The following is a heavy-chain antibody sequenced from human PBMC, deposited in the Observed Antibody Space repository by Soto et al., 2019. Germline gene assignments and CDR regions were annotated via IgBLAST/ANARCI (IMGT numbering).Heavy chain of an antibody. CDR3: XXXXXXXXXPDYYNGLDV. V-gene: IGHV4-30-4*01. CDR1: GASISSGDYY. CDR2: IYYSGST. Sequence: QVQLQESGPGLVKPSQTLSLTCTVSGASISSGDYYWXWIRQPPGKGLEWTGYIYYSGSTYYSPXXKXXXXXXXXXXXXXXXXXXXXXXXXXXXXXXXXXXXXXXXXPDYYNGLDVWGQGTTVTVSS. J-gene: IGHJ6*02.